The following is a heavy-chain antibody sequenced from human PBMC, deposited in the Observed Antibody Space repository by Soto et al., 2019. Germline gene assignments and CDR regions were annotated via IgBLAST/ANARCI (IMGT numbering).Heavy chain of an antibody. D-gene: IGHD6-19*01. CDR2: ISGSGDST. Sequence: EVQLLESGGGLVQPGGSLSLSCAASGFTFSTYAMNWVRQAPGKGLEWVSGISGSGDSTYYAYSVKGRFTVSRDNSTNTLYLQMNSLRAEDTAVFYCAKERSSGWSFDYWGQGTLVTVSS. CDR3: AKERSSGWSFDY. V-gene: IGHV3-23*01. CDR1: GFTFSTYA. J-gene: IGHJ4*02.